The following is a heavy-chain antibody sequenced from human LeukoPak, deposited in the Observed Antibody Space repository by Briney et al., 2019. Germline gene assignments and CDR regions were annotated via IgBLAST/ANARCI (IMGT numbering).Heavy chain of an antibody. CDR3: GAFGYEAAVDL. CDR1: GLTFSTYW. V-gene: IGHV3-7*01. D-gene: IGHD6-13*01. J-gene: IGHJ4*02. CDR2: IKPDGSET. Sequence: GGSLRLSCAASGLTFSTYWMTWVRQAPGKGLEWVANIKPDGSETYYVDPVKGRFTISRDNAKNLLYLQMNSLRGEDTAVYYCGAFGYEAAVDLWGQGTLVTVSS.